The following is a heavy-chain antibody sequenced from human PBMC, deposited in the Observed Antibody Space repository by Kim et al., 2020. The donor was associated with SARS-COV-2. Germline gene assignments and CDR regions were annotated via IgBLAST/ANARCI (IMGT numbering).Heavy chain of an antibody. Sequence: SETLSLTCTVSGGSISSSSYYWGWIRQPPGKGLEWIGSIYYSGSTYYNPSLKSRVTISVDTSKNQFSLKLSSVTAADTAVYYCARCLRTTSYYFDYWGQGTLVTVSS. CDR1: GGSISSSSYY. CDR3: ARCLRTTSYYFDY. CDR2: IYYSGST. V-gene: IGHV4-39*01. J-gene: IGHJ4*02. D-gene: IGHD4-17*01.